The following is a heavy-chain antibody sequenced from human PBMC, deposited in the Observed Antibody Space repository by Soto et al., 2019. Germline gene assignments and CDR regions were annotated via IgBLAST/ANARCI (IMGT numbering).Heavy chain of an antibody. J-gene: IGHJ4*02. V-gene: IGHV4-39*01. CDR2: IYYSGST. CDR3: ARHAPYSSGPIDY. Sequence: QLQLQESGPGLVKPSETLSLTCTVSGGSISSSSYYWGWIRQPPGKGLEWIGSIYYSGSTYYNPSLKSRVTISVDTSKNQFSLKLSSVTAADTAVYYCARHAPYSSGPIDYWGQGTLVTVSS. D-gene: IGHD6-19*01. CDR1: GGSISSSSYY.